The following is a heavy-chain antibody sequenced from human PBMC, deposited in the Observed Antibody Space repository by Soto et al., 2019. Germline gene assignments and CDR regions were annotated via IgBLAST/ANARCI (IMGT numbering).Heavy chain of an antibody. CDR2: IYHSGST. D-gene: IGHD2-21*01. CDR1: GDSISRGGYY. J-gene: IGHJ5*02. CDR3: ARDGAGAYGLGWFDP. V-gene: IGHV4-31*03. Sequence: VQLEESGPGLVKPSQTLSLTCTVSGDSISRGGYYCNWLRQHPRKGLEWIGYIYHSGSTIYNPSLKSRVTISVDTSKNRLSLELSNVTAADTAVYYCARDGAGAYGLGWFDPWGQGILVTVSS.